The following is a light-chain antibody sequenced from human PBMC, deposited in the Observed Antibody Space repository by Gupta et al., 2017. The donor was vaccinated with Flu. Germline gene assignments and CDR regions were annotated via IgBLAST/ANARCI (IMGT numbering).Light chain of an antibody. V-gene: IGKV3-15*01. CDR1: DLRNN. J-gene: IGKJ1*01. CDR3: QQYNNWPPT. CDR2: GAS. Sequence: LMTESPATLCVARGEIATLSCMASDLRNNLAWYQQKPGQAPRLLIPGASTMAAGIPARFSGSGSGTEFTLTISSLQSEDSAVYYCQQYNNWPPTFGQGTKVEIK.